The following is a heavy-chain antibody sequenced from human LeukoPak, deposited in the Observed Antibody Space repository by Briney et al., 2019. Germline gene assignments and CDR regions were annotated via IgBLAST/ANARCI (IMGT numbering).Heavy chain of an antibody. Sequence: ASVKVSCKASGYTFTSYGISWVRQAPGQGLEWMGWTSAYNGNTNYAQKLQGRVTMTTDTSTSTAYMELRSLRSDDTAVYYCARDYGMANESQRLGSFDYWGQGTLVTVSS. CDR2: TSAYNGNT. CDR3: ARDYGMANESQRLGSFDY. J-gene: IGHJ4*02. CDR1: GYTFTSYG. V-gene: IGHV1-18*01. D-gene: IGHD1-1*01.